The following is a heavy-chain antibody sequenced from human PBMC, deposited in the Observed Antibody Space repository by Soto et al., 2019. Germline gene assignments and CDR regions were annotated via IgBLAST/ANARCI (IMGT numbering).Heavy chain of an antibody. CDR2: IIPDHGVA. CDR3: ARGGGYCSSINCYDWSLNWFDT. D-gene: IGHD2-2*01. V-gene: IGHV1-69*01. Sequence: QVQLVQSGPEVKKPGSSVKVSCTASGGTFRNSGISWVRQAPGQGLEWMGGIIPDHGVAKCGQRLQGRLTITADESTSTAYMELNSLRSEDTAIYYCARGGGYCSSINCYDWSLNWFDTWGQGTLVTVSS. J-gene: IGHJ5*02. CDR1: GGTFRNSG.